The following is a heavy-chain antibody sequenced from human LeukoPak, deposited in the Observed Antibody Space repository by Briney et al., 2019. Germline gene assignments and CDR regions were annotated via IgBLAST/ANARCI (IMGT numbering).Heavy chain of an antibody. Sequence: ASVKVSCKASGYTLTGYYMHWVRQAPGQGLEWMGFINPNSGGTNSAQMFHGRVTITRDTTITTAYMELSRLRSDDTAVYYCARPRYCSSTSCSNAFDIWGQGTMATVS. D-gene: IGHD2-2*01. CDR3: ARPRYCSSTSCSNAFDI. CDR2: INPNSGGT. CDR1: GYTLTGYY. J-gene: IGHJ3*02. V-gene: IGHV1-2*02.